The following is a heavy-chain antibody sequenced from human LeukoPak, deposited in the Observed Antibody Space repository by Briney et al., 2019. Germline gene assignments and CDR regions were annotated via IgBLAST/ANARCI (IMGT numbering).Heavy chain of an antibody. V-gene: IGHV4-39*01. CDR2: IYSGGGT. D-gene: IGHD6-13*01. CDR1: GGSIGRSSYY. J-gene: IGHJ4*02. Sequence: SETLSLTCSVSGGSIGRSSYYWGWTRQPPGKGLEWIGSIYSGGGTYYNPSLKSRVTISVDTSRNQFSLKLGSVSAADTAVYNCARHGSIATGAFTYWGQGTLVTVSS. CDR3: ARHGSIATGAFTY.